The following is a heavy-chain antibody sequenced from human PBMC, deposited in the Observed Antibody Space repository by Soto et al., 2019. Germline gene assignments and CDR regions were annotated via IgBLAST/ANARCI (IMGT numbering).Heavy chain of an antibody. CDR1: GGSFSGYY. D-gene: IGHD6-13*01. CDR3: ARGRGRIAAAGTPYYFDY. J-gene: IGHJ4*02. Sequence: SETLSLTCAVYGGSFSGYYWSWIRQPPGKGLEWIGEINHSGSANYNPSLKGRVTISVGTSKNQFSLKLSSVTAADTAVYYCARGRGRIAAAGTPYYFDYWGQGTLVTVSS. V-gene: IGHV4-34*01. CDR2: INHSGSA.